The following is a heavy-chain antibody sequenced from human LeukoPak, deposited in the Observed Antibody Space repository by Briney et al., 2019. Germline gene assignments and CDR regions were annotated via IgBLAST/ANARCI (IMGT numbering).Heavy chain of an antibody. V-gene: IGHV4-31*03. J-gene: IGHJ4*02. D-gene: IGHD3-10*01. CDR1: GGSISSGDYY. CDR2: IYYSGST. Sequence: SQTLSLTCTVSGGSISSGDYYWSWIRQHPGKGLEWIGYIYYSGSTYYNPSLKSRVTISLDASKNQFSLKLSSVTAADTAVYYCARDQEDSGTDYWGQGTLVTVSS. CDR3: ARDQEDSGTDY.